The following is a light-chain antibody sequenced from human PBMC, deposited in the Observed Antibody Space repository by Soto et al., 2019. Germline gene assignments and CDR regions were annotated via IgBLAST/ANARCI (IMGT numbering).Light chain of an antibody. CDR1: QSVSSY. CDR3: QQRVNWPPT. Sequence: EIVLTQSPVTLSLSPGERATLSCSASQSVSSYLAWYQQKPGQAPRLLVYDASNRATGIPARFSGSGSGTDFNLTISSLAPEDFAVYYCQQRVNWPPTFGPGTKVDIK. J-gene: IGKJ3*01. V-gene: IGKV3-11*01. CDR2: DAS.